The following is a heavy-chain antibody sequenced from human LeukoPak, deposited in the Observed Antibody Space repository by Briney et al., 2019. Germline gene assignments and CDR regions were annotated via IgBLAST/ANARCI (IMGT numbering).Heavy chain of an antibody. V-gene: IGHV1-2*02. CDR1: GYTFTSYG. CDR3: ARASLRWELDFDY. CDR2: INPNSGAT. D-gene: IGHD4-23*01. Sequence: ASVKVSCKASGYTFTSYGISWVRQAPGQGPEWMGWINPNSGATNYAQKFQGRVTMTRDTSINTAYMDLSRLRSDDTAVYYCARASLRWELDFDYWGQGTLVTVSS. J-gene: IGHJ4*02.